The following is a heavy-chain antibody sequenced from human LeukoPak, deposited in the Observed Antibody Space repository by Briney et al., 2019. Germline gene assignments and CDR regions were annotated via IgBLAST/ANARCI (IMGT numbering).Heavy chain of an antibody. Sequence: GGSLRLSCVASGFTFSDHYMDWVPQAPGKGLEWVGRSRNKANSYTTEYAASVKGRFTISRDDSKNSLFLQMNSLKTEDTAVYYCARRDTGTTSTRTDLYYFDYWGQGTLVTVSS. J-gene: IGHJ4*02. CDR1: GFTFSDHY. CDR3: ARRDTGTTSTRTDLYYFDY. D-gene: IGHD1-7*01. CDR2: SRNKANSYTT. V-gene: IGHV3-72*01.